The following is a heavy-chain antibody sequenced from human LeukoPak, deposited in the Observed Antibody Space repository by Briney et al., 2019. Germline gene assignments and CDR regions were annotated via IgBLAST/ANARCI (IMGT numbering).Heavy chain of an antibody. J-gene: IGHJ4*02. Sequence: PSETLSLTFAVYRGSFSGYYWSWIRQPPCKGREWIGEINHSGSTNYNPSLKRRVTISVDTSKTQLSLKLSSVTAADTAVYYCASGRWGRRDYWGQGTLVTVSS. D-gene: IGHD3-16*01. CDR1: RGSFSGYY. V-gene: IGHV4-34*01. CDR2: INHSGST. CDR3: ASGRWGRRDY.